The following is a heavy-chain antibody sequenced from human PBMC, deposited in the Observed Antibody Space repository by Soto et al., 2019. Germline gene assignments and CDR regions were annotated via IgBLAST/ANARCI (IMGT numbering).Heavy chain of an antibody. D-gene: IGHD3-3*01. CDR2: INPSGGST. Sequence: ASVKVSCKASGYTFTSYYMHWVRQAPGQGLEWMGIINPSGGSTSYAQKFQGRVTMTRDTSTSTVYMELSSLRSEDTAVYYCAKDTESITIFGVVTHSYYYGMDVWGQGTTVTVSS. CDR3: AKDTESITIFGVVTHSYYYGMDV. V-gene: IGHV1-46*01. CDR1: GYTFTSYY. J-gene: IGHJ6*02.